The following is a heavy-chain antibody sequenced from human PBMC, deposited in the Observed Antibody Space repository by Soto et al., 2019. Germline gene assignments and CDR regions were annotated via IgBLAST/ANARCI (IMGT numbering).Heavy chain of an antibody. CDR1: GFTFSSYW. V-gene: IGHV3-7*03. D-gene: IGHD2-2*01. Sequence: GGSLRLSCAASGFTFSSYWMSWVRQAPGKWLEWVANIKQDGSEKYYVDSVKGRFTISRDNAKNSLYLQMNSLRAEDTAVYYCARVPIYCSSTSCSRYNWFDPWGQGTLVTVSS. J-gene: IGHJ5*02. CDR3: ARVPIYCSSTSCSRYNWFDP. CDR2: IKQDGSEK.